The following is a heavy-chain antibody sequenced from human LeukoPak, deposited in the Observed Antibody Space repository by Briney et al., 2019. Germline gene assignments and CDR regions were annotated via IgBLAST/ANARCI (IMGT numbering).Heavy chain of an antibody. Sequence: ASVKVSCKASGYTFTGYYIHWVRQAPGQGLEWMGWINPNSGDTNFAQKFQGRVTMTRDTSISTAYMELSRLRSDDTALYYCASVIAGDTTDYWGQGTLVTVSS. CDR3: ASVIAGDTTDY. CDR1: GYTFTGYY. J-gene: IGHJ4*02. V-gene: IGHV1-2*02. D-gene: IGHD1-26*01. CDR2: INPNSGDT.